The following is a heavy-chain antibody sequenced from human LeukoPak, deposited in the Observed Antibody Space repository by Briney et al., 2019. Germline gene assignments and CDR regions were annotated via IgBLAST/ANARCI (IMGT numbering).Heavy chain of an antibody. CDR2: IYHSGST. CDR1: GYSISSGYY. CDR3: ARVSVGMSYFDS. V-gene: IGHV4-38-2*02. Sequence: SETLSLTCTVSGYSISSGYYWGWIRQPPGKGLEWIGSIYHSGSTYYNPSLKSRVTISVDTSKNQFSLKLTSVTAADTAVYYCARVSVGMSYFDSWGQGTLVTVSS. D-gene: IGHD1-1*01. J-gene: IGHJ4*02.